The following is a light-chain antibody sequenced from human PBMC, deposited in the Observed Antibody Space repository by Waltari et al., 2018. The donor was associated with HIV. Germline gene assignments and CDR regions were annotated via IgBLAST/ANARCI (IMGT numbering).Light chain of an antibody. J-gene: IGKJ3*01. Sequence: DIVLTQSPESLTVSLGEGASISCKSSQTLFYSPDNKNHLAGYQQKAGQSPKLLFSWASVRQPGVPDRFSGSGSGTNFTLTIASLQAEDVATYYCQQSYSTPLTFGPGTTVHI. CDR1: QTLFYSPDNKNH. CDR2: WAS. CDR3: QQSYSTPLT. V-gene: IGKV4-1*01.